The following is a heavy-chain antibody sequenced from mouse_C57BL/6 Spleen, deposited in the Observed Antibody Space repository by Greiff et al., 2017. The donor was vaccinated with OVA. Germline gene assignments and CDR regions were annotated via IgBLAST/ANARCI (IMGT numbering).Heavy chain of an antibody. CDR1: GFTFSDYG. CDR3: ASPDGAWFAY. J-gene: IGHJ3*01. D-gene: IGHD1-1*02. Sequence: DVKLVESGGGLVKPGGSLKLSCAASGFTFSDYGMHWVRQAPEKGLEWVAYISSGSSTIYYADTVKGRFTISRDNAKNTLFLQMTSLGAAAMAMYYCASPDGAWFAYWGQGTLVTVSA. V-gene: IGHV5-17*01. CDR2: ISSGSSTI.